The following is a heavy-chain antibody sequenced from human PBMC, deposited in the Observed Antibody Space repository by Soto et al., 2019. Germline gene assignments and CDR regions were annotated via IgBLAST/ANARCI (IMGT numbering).Heavy chain of an antibody. CDR1: GFTVSSNY. Sequence: EVQLVESGGGLVQPGGSLRLSCAASGFTVSSNYMTWVRQAPGKGLEWVSVIYFGNTTYYADSVKGRFTISRDNSKHTLYRQVHSLRAEDTAVYSCARVEGYGGYWGRWGQGTLVTASS. D-gene: IGHD4-17*01. CDR2: IYFGNTT. CDR3: ARVEGYGGYWGR. V-gene: IGHV3-66*01. J-gene: IGHJ4*02.